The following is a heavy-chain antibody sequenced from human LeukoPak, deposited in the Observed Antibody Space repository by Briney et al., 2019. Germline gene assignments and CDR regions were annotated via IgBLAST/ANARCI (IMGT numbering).Heavy chain of an antibody. CDR2: ISGSGSST. CDR1: GFTFSSYA. CDR3: AKEFRDGYNYPFDY. Sequence: GGSLRLSCAASGFTFSSYAMSWVRQAPGKGLEWVSGISGSGSSTYYADSVKGRFTISRDNSKNTLYLQMNSLRAEDTAIYYCAKEFRDGYNYPFDYWGQGTLVTVSS. V-gene: IGHV3-23*01. J-gene: IGHJ4*02. D-gene: IGHD5-24*01.